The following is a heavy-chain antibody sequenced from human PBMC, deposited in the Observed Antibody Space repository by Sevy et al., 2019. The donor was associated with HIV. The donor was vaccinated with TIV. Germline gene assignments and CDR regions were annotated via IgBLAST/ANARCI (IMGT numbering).Heavy chain of an antibody. D-gene: IGHD2-15*01. CDR2: IWYDGSNK. Sequence: GGSLRLSCVGSEFTFSYYGMHWVRQATGKGLEWVAAIWYDGSNKYYADSVKGRFTISKDNSKNTLYLQMNSLRAEDTAVYYCAKDTRDCSGGTCYSAPLYNWFDPWGQGTLVTVSS. CDR3: AKDTRDCSGGTCYSAPLYNWFDP. V-gene: IGHV3-33*03. J-gene: IGHJ5*02. CDR1: EFTFSYYG.